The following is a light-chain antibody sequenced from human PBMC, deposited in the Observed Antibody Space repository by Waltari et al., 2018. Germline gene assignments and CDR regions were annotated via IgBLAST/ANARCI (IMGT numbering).Light chain of an antibody. J-gene: IGKJ3*01. V-gene: IGKV2-28*01. CDR2: LGS. Sequence: DIVQTQSPLLLPVTPGEPASLPCWSSQSLLFGYGNHYLDWYLQNPGQSPQLLSYLGSRRASGVPDRFSGSASGTDFTVKISRVEAEDVGGYCCRQGIQTPRFTCGPGTKGDIK. CDR3: RQGIQTPRFT. CDR1: QSLLFGYGNHY.